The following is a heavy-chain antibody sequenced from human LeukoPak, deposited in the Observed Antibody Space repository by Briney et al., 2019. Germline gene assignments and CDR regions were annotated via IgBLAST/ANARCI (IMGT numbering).Heavy chain of an antibody. CDR3: ARDMPIAMTGPTKNWFEP. CDR1: GYTFTGYY. CDR2: INPTSGGT. Sequence: ASVKVSCKASGYTFTGYYVHWVRLAPGQGLEYMGWINPTSGGTRYAQTFQGRLTLTRDTSISTAYMELSSLRSDDTAVYYCARDMPIAMTGPTKNWFEPWGQGTLVIVSS. D-gene: IGHD6-19*01. V-gene: IGHV1-2*02. J-gene: IGHJ5*02.